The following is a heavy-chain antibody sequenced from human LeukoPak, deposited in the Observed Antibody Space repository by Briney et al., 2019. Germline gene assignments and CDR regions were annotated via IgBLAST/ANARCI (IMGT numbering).Heavy chain of an antibody. CDR3: ARGFRPEKGYCSGGSCYYFDY. D-gene: IGHD2-15*01. Sequence: GGSLRLSCAASGFTFSSYGMHWVRQAPGKGLEWVAVIWYDGSNKYYADSVKGRFTISRDNSKNTLYLQMNSLRAEDTAVYYCARGFRPEKGYCSGGSCYYFDYWGQGTLVTVSS. CDR2: IWYDGSNK. CDR1: GFTFSSYG. J-gene: IGHJ4*02. V-gene: IGHV3-33*01.